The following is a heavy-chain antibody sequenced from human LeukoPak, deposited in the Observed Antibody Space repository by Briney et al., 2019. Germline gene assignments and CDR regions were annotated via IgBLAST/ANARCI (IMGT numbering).Heavy chain of an antibody. CDR1: RASITSGSYY. Sequence: SETLSLTCTVSRASITSGSYYWSWLRPPAGKGLEWIGRIYSSGSTKYNSSLMRRVTISVDTSNNQFSLNLTSVTAADTAVYYCARLAPNKYYFYYMDVWGKGTTVTVSS. V-gene: IGHV4-61*02. J-gene: IGHJ6*03. CDR2: IYSSGST. D-gene: IGHD1/OR15-1a*01. CDR3: ARLAPNKYYFYYMDV.